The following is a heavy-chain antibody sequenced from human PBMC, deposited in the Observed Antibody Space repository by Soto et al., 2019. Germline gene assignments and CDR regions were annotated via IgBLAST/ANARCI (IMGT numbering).Heavy chain of an antibody. J-gene: IGHJ5*02. CDR3: AKDHSNFGLGP. Sequence: EVQLLESGGGLVQPGGSLRLSCAASGLTFSNFPRTWSPQAQGKGLEWASAIKIGAVDTYYADSVKGRFSISRDNSKNMLYLQLNSLRADDTAIYYCAKDHSNFGLGPWGQGTVVTVSS. V-gene: IGHV3-23*01. CDR1: GLTFSNFP. D-gene: IGHD4-4*01. CDR2: IKIGAVDT.